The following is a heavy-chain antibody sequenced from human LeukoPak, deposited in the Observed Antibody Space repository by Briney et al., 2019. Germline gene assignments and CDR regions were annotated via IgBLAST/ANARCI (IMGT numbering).Heavy chain of an antibody. CDR1: GYSISSGYY. Sequence: PSETLSLTCTVSGYSISSGYYWGWIRQPPGKGLEWIGSIYHSGSTYYNPSLKSRVTISVDTSKNQFSLKLSSVTAADTAVYYCARDAPRGVVPVASDYWGQGTLVTVSS. CDR2: IYHSGST. V-gene: IGHV4-38-2*02. CDR3: ARDAPRGVVPVASDY. D-gene: IGHD2-2*01. J-gene: IGHJ4*02.